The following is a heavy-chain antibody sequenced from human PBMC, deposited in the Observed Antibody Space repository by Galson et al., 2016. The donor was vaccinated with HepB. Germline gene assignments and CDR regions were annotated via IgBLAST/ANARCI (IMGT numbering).Heavy chain of an antibody. Sequence: SVKVSCKASGYMFKSFYMHWVRQAPGQRLEWMGVINPSGGSPLYAQRFQGRVTMTKDTSTNTVYMELSRLRSEDPAVYYCVREGYCSGGTCPQNWFDPWGQGTLVTVSS. CDR2: INPSGGSP. D-gene: IGHD2-15*01. J-gene: IGHJ5*02. CDR3: VREGYCSGGTCPQNWFDP. CDR1: GYMFKSFY. V-gene: IGHV1-46*02.